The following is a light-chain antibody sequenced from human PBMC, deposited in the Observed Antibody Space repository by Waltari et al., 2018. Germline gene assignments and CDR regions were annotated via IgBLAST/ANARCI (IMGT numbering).Light chain of an antibody. CDR3: LLYYSGVWV. CDR1: SGAVTSGDY. J-gene: IGLJ3*02. V-gene: IGLV7-43*01. Sequence: QTVVTQEPSLPVSPGGTVTLTCASSSGAVTSGDYPNWFQQKPGQAPRTLIYSISDKHSWTPARFSGSLLGGKAALTLSAVQPEDEAEYYCLLYYSGVWVFGGGTKLTVL. CDR2: SIS.